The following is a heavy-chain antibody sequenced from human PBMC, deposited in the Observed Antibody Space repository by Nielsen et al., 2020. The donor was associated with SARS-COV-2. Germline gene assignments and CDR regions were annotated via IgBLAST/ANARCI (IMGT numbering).Heavy chain of an antibody. Sequence: GGSLRLSCTASGFTFSNTWMTWVRQAPGKGLEWVGRIKSKTDGGTTDYVGPVKDRFSISRDDSRNTLYLQMNSLKTEDTAVYYCATRGNDYWGQGTLVTVSS. D-gene: IGHD3-16*01. V-gene: IGHV3-15*05. J-gene: IGHJ4*02. CDR3: ATRGNDY. CDR1: GFTFSNTW. CDR2: IKSKTDGGTT.